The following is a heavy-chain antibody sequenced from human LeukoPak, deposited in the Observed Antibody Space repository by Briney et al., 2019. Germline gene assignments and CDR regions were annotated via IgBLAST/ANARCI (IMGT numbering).Heavy chain of an antibody. CDR2: INTNTGNP. CDR3: ARSMRGVYYNGMDV. J-gene: IGHJ6*02. CDR1: GYTFTSYA. Sequence: GASVKVSCKASGYTFTSYAMNWVRQAPGQGLEWMGWINTNTGNPTYAQGFTGRFVFSLDASVSTAYLQISSLKAEDTAVYYCARSMRGVYYNGMDVWGQGTTVTVSS. V-gene: IGHV7-4-1*02.